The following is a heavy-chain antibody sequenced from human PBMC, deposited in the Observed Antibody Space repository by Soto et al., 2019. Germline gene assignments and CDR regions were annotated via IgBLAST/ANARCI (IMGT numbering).Heavy chain of an antibody. J-gene: IGHJ4*02. CDR1: GLTVSSNY. V-gene: IGHV3-53*01. D-gene: IGHD3-10*01. CDR2: IYSGGST. Sequence: EVQLVESGGGLIQPGGSLRLSCAASGLTVSSNYMSWVRQAPGKGLEWVSVIYSGGSTDYADSVKGRFTISRDNSKNTLYLQMNSLRAEDTAVYYWARGKDYGSGSYSGYWGQGTLVTVSS. CDR3: ARGKDYGSGSYSGY.